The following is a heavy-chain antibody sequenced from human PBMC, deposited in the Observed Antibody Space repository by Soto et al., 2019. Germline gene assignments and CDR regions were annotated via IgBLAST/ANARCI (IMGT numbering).Heavy chain of an antibody. J-gene: IGHJ4*02. D-gene: IGHD3-10*01. CDR2: MNQDGSEI. CDR1: GFTFSSYL. Sequence: EVQLVESGGGLVQPGGSEKLSCAVSGFTFSSYLMSWVRQAPGKGLEWVANMNQDGSEIYYVDSVRGRFTISRDNAENSLYLQMNSLRAEDTAVYYCARGRSLLWFGEPRGQGTLVTVSS. CDR3: ARGRSLLWFGEP. V-gene: IGHV3-7*01.